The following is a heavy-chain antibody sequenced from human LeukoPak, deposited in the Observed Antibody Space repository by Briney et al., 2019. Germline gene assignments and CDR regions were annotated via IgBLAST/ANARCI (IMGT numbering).Heavy chain of an antibody. CDR2: INPNSGDT. CDR3: ARDKGWMTAFDTFNI. CDR1: GYTFTGYY. D-gene: IGHD2-21*02. V-gene: IGHV1-2*02. J-gene: IGHJ3*02. Sequence: ASVKVSCKASGYTFTGYYMHWVRQAPGQGLEWMGWINPNSGDTNYAQEFQGRVTLTRDTSISTAYMGLSRLRSDDTAVYFCARDKGWMTAFDTFNIWGQGTMVTVSS.